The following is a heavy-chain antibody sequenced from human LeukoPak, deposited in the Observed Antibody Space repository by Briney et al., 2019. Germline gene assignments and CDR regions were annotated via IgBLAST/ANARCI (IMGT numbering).Heavy chain of an antibody. Sequence: ASVKVSCKASGYTFTGYYIHWVRQAPGHGLEWMGWINPNSGGTNYAQKFQGRVTMTRNTSISTAYMEVSRLRADDTAMYYCARDHCSGGRCYSEGADNNYWGQGTLVTVSS. CDR1: GYTFTGYY. CDR3: ARDHCSGGRCYSEGADNNY. CDR2: INPNSGGT. J-gene: IGHJ4*02. V-gene: IGHV1-2*02. D-gene: IGHD2-15*01.